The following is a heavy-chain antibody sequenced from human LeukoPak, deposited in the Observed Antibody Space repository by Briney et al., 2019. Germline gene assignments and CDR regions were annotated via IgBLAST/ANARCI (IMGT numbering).Heavy chain of an antibody. Sequence: GGSLRLSCAASGFTFSSYAMSWVRQAPGKGLEWVSAISGSDLSTYYADSVKGRSTISRDNSKNTLYLQMNSLRAEDTAVYYCAKQDYSNYVGPFDYWGQGTLVTVSS. CDR1: GFTFSSYA. CDR2: ISGSDLST. CDR3: AKQDYSNYVGPFDY. V-gene: IGHV3-23*01. J-gene: IGHJ4*02. D-gene: IGHD4-11*01.